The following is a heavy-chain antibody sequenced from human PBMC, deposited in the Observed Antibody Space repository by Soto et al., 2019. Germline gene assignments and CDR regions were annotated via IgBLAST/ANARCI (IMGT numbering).Heavy chain of an antibody. J-gene: IGHJ6*02. CDR2: IYYSGST. Sequence: LSLTCTGSGGSISSYYWSWIRQPPGKGLEWIGYIYYSGSTNYNPSLKSRVTISVDTSKNQLSLKLSSVTAADTAVYYCARVGAIRREAALYYYYGMDVWGQGTTVTVSS. D-gene: IGHD6-25*01. CDR1: GGSISSYY. V-gene: IGHV4-59*01. CDR3: ARVGAIRREAALYYYYGMDV.